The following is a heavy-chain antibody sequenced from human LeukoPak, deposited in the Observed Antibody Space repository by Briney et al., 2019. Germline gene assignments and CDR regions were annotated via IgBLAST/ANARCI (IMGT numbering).Heavy chain of an antibody. CDR2: IYTAGST. CDR3: AREGDWYDRSGYYYAPGTVFDY. V-gene: IGHV4-61*02. CDR1: SGSISSGSYY. J-gene: IGHJ4*02. Sequence: PSQTLSLTCTVPSGSISSGSYYWSWIRQPAGKGLEWIGRIYTAGSTNHNPSLTSRATISVATSKNKFSLKLSSVTAADTAVYYCAREGDWYDRSGYYYAPGTVFDYWGQGTLVTVSS. D-gene: IGHD3-22*01.